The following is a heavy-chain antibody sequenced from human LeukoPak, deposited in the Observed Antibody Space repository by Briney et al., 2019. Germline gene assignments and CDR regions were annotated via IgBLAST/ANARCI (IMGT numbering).Heavy chain of an antibody. D-gene: IGHD6-13*01. CDR2: INPNSGGT. V-gene: IGHV1-2*02. J-gene: IGHJ4*01. Sequence: ASVKVSCKASGYIFTHYYIHWVRQAPGQGLEWMGWINPNSGGTNYTQKFQGRVTMTRDTSISTAYMELSRLRSDDTAVYYCAREWGTSSSWYVDYWGQGTLVTVSS. CDR3: AREWGTSSSWYVDY. CDR1: GYIFTHYY.